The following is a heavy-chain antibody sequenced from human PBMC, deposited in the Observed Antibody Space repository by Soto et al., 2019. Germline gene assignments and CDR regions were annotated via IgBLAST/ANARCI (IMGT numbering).Heavy chain of an antibody. CDR1: GYTFTSYY. CDR3: ARTHTYYGSGMRAFDI. J-gene: IGHJ3*02. CDR2: INPSGGST. Sequence: QVQLVQSGAEVKKPGASVKVSCKASGYTFTSYYIHWVRQAPGQGLEWMGIINPSGGSTSYAQKFQGRVTMTRDTSTSTVYMELSSLRSEDTAVYCCARTHTYYGSGMRAFDIWGQGTMVTVSS. V-gene: IGHV1-46*03. D-gene: IGHD3-10*01.